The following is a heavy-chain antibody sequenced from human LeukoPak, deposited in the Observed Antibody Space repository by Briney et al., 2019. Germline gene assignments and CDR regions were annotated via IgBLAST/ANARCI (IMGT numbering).Heavy chain of an antibody. V-gene: IGHV4-4*02. J-gene: IGHJ4*02. CDR1: GGSISSSNW. CDR2: IYHSGST. CDR3: ARDLVGSSGYYAGFDN. Sequence: SGTLSLTCAVSGGSISSSNWWSWVRQPPGKGLEWIGEIYHSGSTNYNPSLKSRVTISVGKSKNQFSLKLSSVTAADTAVYYCARDLVGSSGYYAGFDNWGQGTLVTVSS. D-gene: IGHD3-22*01.